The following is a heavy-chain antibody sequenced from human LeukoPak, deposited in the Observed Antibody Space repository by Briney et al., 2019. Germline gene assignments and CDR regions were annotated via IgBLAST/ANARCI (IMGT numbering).Heavy chain of an antibody. Sequence: ASVKVSCTASGYTFTTLDINWVRQATGQGLEWMGWINPNSGNRGYAQKFRGRVTITRDTSISTAYMELSSLRSEDTAVYYCARVDGSTDYWGQGTLVTVYS. CDR3: ARVDGSTDY. J-gene: IGHJ4*02. CDR2: INPNSGNR. D-gene: IGHD2-15*01. V-gene: IGHV1-8*03. CDR1: GYTFTTLD.